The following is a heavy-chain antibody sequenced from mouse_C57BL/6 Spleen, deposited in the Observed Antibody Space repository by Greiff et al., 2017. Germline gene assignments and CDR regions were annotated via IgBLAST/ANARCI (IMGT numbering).Heavy chain of an antibody. V-gene: IGHV14-1*01. CDR1: GFNIKDYY. CDR3: TTAGTGENFDY. J-gene: IGHJ2*01. CDR2: IDPEDGDT. Sequence: VQLQQSGAELVRPGASVKLSCTASGFNIKDYYMHWVKQRPEQGLEWIGRIDPEDGDTEYAPKFQGKATMTADTASNTAYLLLSSRTSEDTAGYYCTTAGTGENFDYWGQGTTLTVSS. D-gene: IGHD4-1*01.